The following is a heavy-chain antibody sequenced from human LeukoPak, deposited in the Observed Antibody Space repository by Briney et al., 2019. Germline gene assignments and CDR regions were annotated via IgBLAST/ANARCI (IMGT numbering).Heavy chain of an antibody. CDR3: AKTEYSSSTHFDY. CDR2: ISGSGGST. CDR1: GFTFSNYA. V-gene: IGHV3-23*01. J-gene: IGHJ4*02. Sequence: GGSLRLSCAASGFTFSNYAMSWARQAPGKGLEWVSAISGSGGSTYYADSVKGRFTISRDNSKNTLYLQMNSLEAGDTAVYYCAKTEYSSSTHFDYWGQGTLVTVSS. D-gene: IGHD6-6*01.